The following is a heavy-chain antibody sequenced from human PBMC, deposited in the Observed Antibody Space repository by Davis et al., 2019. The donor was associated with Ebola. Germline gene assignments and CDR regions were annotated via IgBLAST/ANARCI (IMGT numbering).Heavy chain of an antibody. V-gene: IGHV3-30*18. CDR1: GFTFSRHG. Sequence: GESLKISCAASGFTFSRHGMHWVRQAPGKGLEWVAVISYEPIKTYYAESVQGRFTVSRDNFKNMVYLQMDSLRPEDTAVYYCAKEEGRRCQWMPHFDHWGQGTLVTVSS. CDR3: AKEEGRRCQWMPHFDH. D-gene: IGHD3-10*01. CDR2: ISYEPIKT. J-gene: IGHJ4*01.